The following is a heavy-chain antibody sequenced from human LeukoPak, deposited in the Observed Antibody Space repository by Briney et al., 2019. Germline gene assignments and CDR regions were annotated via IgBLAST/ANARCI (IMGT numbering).Heavy chain of an antibody. CDR3: AKERYTDRAWFGELLE. D-gene: IGHD3-10*01. CDR1: GFTFSSYA. CDR2: ISGSGDNT. V-gene: IGHV3-23*01. J-gene: IGHJ4*02. Sequence: GGSLRLSCAASGFTFSSYAMSWVRQAPGKGLEWVSGISGSGDNTYYADSVKGRFTISRDNSTFTLYLQMNSLRAEDTALYYCAKERYTDRAWFGELLEWCQGNMVTVSS.